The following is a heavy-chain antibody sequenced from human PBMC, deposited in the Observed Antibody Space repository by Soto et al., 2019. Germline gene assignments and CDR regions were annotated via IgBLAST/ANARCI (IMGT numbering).Heavy chain of an antibody. J-gene: IGHJ5*02. V-gene: IGHV4-59*12. CDR1: VGPISVYY. Sequence: PPEPLSLTCTFSVGPISVYYWSWIRQPPGKGLEWIGYIYYSGSTNYNPSLQSRVTISVDTSKNQFSLKLSSVTAADTAVYYSARSVFPWGQGTLVTVSS. CDR2: IYYSGST. CDR3: ARSVFP.